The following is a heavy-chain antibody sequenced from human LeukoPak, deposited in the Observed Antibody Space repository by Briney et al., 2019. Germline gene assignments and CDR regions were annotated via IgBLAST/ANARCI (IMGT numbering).Heavy chain of an antibody. CDR1: GFTFSSYS. CDR3: ARNLPAADY. Sequence: GGSLRLSCAASGFTFSSYSMNWVCQAPGKGLEWVSSISSRSGYMYYADSVKGRFSISRDNAKNSLYLQMNSLRVEDTAVYYCARNLPAADYWGQGTLVTVSS. D-gene: IGHD2-2*01. CDR2: ISSRSGYM. J-gene: IGHJ4*02. V-gene: IGHV3-21*06.